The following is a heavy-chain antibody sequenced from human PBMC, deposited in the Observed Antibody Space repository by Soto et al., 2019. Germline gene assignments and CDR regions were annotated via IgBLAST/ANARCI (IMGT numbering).Heavy chain of an antibody. CDR2: ISAYNGNT. J-gene: IGHJ3*02. V-gene: IGHV1-18*01. CDR3: AALSGYPPGTQDAFDI. Sequence: ASVKVSCKASGYTFTSYAISWVRQAPGQGLEWMGWISAYNGNTNYAQKLQGRVTMTTDTSTSTAYMELSSLRSEDTAVYYCAALSGYPPGTQDAFDIWGQETMVTVSS. D-gene: IGHD6-13*01. CDR1: GYTFTSYA.